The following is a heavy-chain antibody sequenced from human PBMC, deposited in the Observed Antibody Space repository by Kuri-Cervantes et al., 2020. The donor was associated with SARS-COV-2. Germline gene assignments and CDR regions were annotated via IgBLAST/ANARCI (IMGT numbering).Heavy chain of an antibody. CDR3: ARDPSWELPQILEPYFDY. CDR2: ISYAGSNK. Sequence: GESLKISCAASGFTFSSYAMHWVRQAPGKGLVWVAVISYAGSNKYYADSVRGRFTISRDNSKDTLYLQMNSLSSEDTAVYYCARDPSWELPQILEPYFDYWGQGTLVTVSS. J-gene: IGHJ4*02. CDR1: GFTFSSYA. D-gene: IGHD1-26*01. V-gene: IGHV3-30-3*01.